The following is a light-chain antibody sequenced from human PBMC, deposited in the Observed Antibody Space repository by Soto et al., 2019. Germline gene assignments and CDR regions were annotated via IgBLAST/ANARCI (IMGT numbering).Light chain of an antibody. Sequence: QSALTQPDSVSGSPGQSITISCTGTSSDVGGYNYVSWYQQHPGKAPKLMIYEVSNRPSGVSNRFSGSKSGNTASLTISGLQAEDEADYYCSSYTSSSVVFGGGTKVTV. V-gene: IGLV2-14*01. J-gene: IGLJ2*01. CDR3: SSYTSSSVV. CDR1: SSDVGGYNY. CDR2: EVS.